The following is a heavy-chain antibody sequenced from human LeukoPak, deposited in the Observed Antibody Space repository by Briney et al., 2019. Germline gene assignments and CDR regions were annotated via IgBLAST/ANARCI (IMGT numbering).Heavy chain of an antibody. CDR1: GYTFTGYY. CDR3: VRDGYSGGAFDI. V-gene: IGHV1-2*02. Sequence: GSVEVSCKASGYTFTGYYMHWVRQAPGQGLEWTGWIYPKSGGTNYAQKFQSRVTMTRDTSITTAFMELNILKSDDTAVYYCVRDGYSGGAFDIWGQGTMVTVSS. CDR2: IYPKSGGT. J-gene: IGHJ3*02. D-gene: IGHD5-12*01.